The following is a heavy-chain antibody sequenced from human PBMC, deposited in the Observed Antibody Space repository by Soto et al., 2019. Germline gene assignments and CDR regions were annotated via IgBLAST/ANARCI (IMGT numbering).Heavy chain of an antibody. D-gene: IGHD6-6*01. J-gene: IGHJ4*02. CDR3: ARGRAHRSSSTDY. Sequence: KTAETLSLTCTVSGGSISSADYYWSWILHPPGKGLEWIGYIYYSGSTYYNPSLSSRITISLDMAKNQFSLRLSSVTAADTAVYYCARGRAHRSSSTDYWGQGNLVNVSP. CDR1: GGSISSADYY. CDR2: IYYSGST. V-gene: IGHV4-30-4*01.